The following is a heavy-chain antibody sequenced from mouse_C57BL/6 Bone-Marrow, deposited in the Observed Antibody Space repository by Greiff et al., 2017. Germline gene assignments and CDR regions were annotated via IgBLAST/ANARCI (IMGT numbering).Heavy chain of an antibody. CDR3: AEGHGNFPFAY. CDR1: GFTFSDYG. CDR2: ISSGSSTI. V-gene: IGHV5-17*01. D-gene: IGHD2-1*01. J-gene: IGHJ3*01. Sequence: EVQVVESGGGLVKPGGSLKLSCAASGFTFSDYGMHWVRQAPEKGLEWVAYISSGSSTIYYADTVKGRFTISRDNAKNTLFLQMTSLRSEDTAMYYCAEGHGNFPFAYWGQGTLVTVSA.